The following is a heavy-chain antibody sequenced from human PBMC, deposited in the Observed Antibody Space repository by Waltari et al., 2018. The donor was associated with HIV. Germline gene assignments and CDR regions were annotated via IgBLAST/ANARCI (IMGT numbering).Heavy chain of an antibody. J-gene: IGHJ5*02. CDR3: ARGFNYYDSSGYRFDP. CDR2: MNTKSGNT. D-gene: IGHD3-22*01. CDR1: GYTFTSYD. Sequence: QVQLVQSGSEVRKPGASVKVSCKASGYTFTSYDINWVRQAIGQGLEWMGWMNTKSGNTGYAQKFQGRVTMTRNTSISTVYMELRSLRSEDTAKYYCARGFNYYDSSGYRFDPWGQGTLVTVSS. V-gene: IGHV1-8*01.